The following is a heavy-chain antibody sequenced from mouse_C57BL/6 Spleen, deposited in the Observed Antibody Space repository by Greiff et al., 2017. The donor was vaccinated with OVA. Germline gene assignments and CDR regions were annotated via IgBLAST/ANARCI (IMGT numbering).Heavy chain of an antibody. CDR1: GYTFTSYW. J-gene: IGHJ3*01. CDR2: IDPSDSYT. Sequence: QVHVKQPGAELVKPGASVKLSCKASGYTFTSYWMQWVKQRPGQGLEWIGEIDPSDSYTNYNQKFKGKATLTVDTSSSTAYMQLSSLTSEDSAVYYCASPSYYSNYGGFAYWGQGTLVTVSA. D-gene: IGHD2-5*01. V-gene: IGHV1-50*01. CDR3: ASPSYYSNYGGFAY.